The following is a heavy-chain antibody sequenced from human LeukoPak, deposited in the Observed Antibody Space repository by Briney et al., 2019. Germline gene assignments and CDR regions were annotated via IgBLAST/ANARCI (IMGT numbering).Heavy chain of an antibody. Sequence: GESLKISCKGSGYSFTSYWIGWVRQMPGKGLEWMGIIYPGDSDTRYSPSFQGQVTISADKSISTAYLQWSSLKASDTAMYYCARSPYYYDFWSGYYDGMDVWGQGTTVTVSS. CDR2: IYPGDSDT. CDR3: ARSPYYYDFWSGYYDGMDV. CDR1: GYSFTSYW. V-gene: IGHV5-51*01. J-gene: IGHJ6*02. D-gene: IGHD3-3*01.